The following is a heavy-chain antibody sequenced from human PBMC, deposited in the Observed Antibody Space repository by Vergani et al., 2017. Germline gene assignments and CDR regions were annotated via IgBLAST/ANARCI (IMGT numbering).Heavy chain of an antibody. V-gene: IGHV3-9*01. J-gene: IGHJ2*01. D-gene: IGHD6-13*01. CDR2: INLNSVSI. CDR1: GFTLDDYD. Sequence: EVQLVESGGGLVQPGRSLRLSCAASGFTLDDYDMDWGRQAPGKGLDWGSDINLNSVSIAFADSVKGRFTISRDNAKNSLYLKMNSLRAEDTALYYCVKDIAASGNYWYFDLWGRGTLVTVSS. CDR3: VKDIAASGNYWYFDL.